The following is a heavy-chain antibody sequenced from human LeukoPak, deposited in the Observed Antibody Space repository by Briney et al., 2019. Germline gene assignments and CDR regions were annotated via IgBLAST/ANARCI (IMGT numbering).Heavy chain of an antibody. V-gene: IGHV3-23*01. J-gene: IGHJ6*02. CDR3: ASQKANFYDSSGDV. CDR2: ISGSGGNT. D-gene: IGHD3-22*01. CDR1: GFTFSSYS. Sequence: GGSLRLSCAASGFTFSSYSINWVRQAPGKGLEWVSAISGSGGNTYYAGSVKGRFTIFRDNSKNMLYLQMNSLRAEDTALYYCASQKANFYDSSGDVWGQGTTVTVSS.